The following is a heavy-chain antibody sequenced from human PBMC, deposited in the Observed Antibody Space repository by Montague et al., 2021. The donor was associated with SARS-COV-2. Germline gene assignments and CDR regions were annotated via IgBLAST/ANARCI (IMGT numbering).Heavy chain of an antibody. CDR2: IDWDDDK. D-gene: IGHD2-21*01. CDR3: ARTTPAVMAFDY. Sequence: LALVKPTQTLTLTCTFSGFSLSTSGLCVSWIRQPPGKALEWLARIDWDDDKYYSTSLKTRLTISKDTSKNQVVLTMTNMDPVDTATYYCARTTPAVMAFDYWGQGTLVTVSS. J-gene: IGHJ4*02. CDR1: GFSLSTSGLC. V-gene: IGHV2-70*11.